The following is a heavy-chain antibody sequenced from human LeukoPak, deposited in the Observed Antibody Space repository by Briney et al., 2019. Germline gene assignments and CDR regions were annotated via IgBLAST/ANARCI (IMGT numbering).Heavy chain of an antibody. V-gene: IGHV1-3*03. CDR2: INAGNGNT. D-gene: IGHD3-3*01. J-gene: IGHJ6*03. CDR3: ARARYETRIWPKSRYDYYHYMDV. CDR1: GYTFTSYT. Sequence: ASVKVSCKASGYTFTSYTIHWVRQAPGQRLEWMGWINAGNGNTKYSQEFQDRVTITRDTSASTAYMELSSLRSEDMAVYYCARARYETRIWPKSRYDYYHYMDVWGKGSTVTVSS.